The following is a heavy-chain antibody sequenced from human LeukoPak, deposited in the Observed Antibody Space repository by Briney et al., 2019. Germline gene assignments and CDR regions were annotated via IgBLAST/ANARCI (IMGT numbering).Heavy chain of an antibody. J-gene: IGHJ4*02. CDR2: ISYDGSNK. D-gene: IGHD4-17*01. CDR1: GFTFSSYA. V-gene: IGHV3-30*04. CDR3: ARESEYGDYVDPFDY. Sequence: GGSLRLSCAASGFTFSSYAMHWVRQAPGKGLEWVAVISYDGSNKYYADSVKGRFTISRDNSKNTLYLQMNSLRAEDTAVYYCARESEYGDYVDPFDYWGQGTLVTVSS.